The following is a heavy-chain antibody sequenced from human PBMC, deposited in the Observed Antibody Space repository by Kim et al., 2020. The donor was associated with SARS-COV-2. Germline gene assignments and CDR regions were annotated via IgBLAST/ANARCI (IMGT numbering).Heavy chain of an antibody. D-gene: IGHD3-22*01. CDR3: VRDQYYNDGRAYYYHFDY. Sequence: ASVKVSCKTSGFTFTDYGFNWVRQAPGQALEWMGWISAYSGSAEYEQRLEDRLTLTTDSSKSTVYLELTSLTSDDTGVYYCVRDQYYNDGRAYYYHFDYWGQGSQLTVSS. CDR1: GFTFTDYG. J-gene: IGHJ4*02. V-gene: IGHV1-18*04. CDR2: ISAYSGSA.